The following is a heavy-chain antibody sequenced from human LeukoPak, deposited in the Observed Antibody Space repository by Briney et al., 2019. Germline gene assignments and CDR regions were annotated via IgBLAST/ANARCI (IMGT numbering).Heavy chain of an antibody. D-gene: IGHD5-18*01. Sequence: SETLSLTCTVSGGSISSYYWSWIRQPAGKGLEWIGRIYTSGSTNYNPSLKSRVTMSVDTSKNQFSLKPSSVTAADTAVYYCAREEGLRGYSYALRPYYYYGMDVWGQGTTVTVSS. CDR1: GGSISSYY. CDR3: AREEGLRGYSYALRPYYYYGMDV. CDR2: IYTSGST. J-gene: IGHJ6*02. V-gene: IGHV4-4*07.